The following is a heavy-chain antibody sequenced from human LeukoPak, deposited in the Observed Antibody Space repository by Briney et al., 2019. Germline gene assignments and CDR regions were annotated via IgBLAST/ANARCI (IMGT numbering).Heavy chain of an antibody. J-gene: IGHJ6*03. CDR1: GYTFTGYY. CDR3: ARDLLWFGETSLYYMDV. V-gene: IGHV1-2*06. D-gene: IGHD3-10*01. CDR2: INPNSGGT. Sequence: ASVKVSCKASGYTFTGYYMHWVRQAPGQGLEWMGRINPNSGGTNYAQKFQGRVTMTRDTSISIAYMELSRLRSDDTAVYYCARDLLWFGETSLYYMDVWGKGTTVTVSS.